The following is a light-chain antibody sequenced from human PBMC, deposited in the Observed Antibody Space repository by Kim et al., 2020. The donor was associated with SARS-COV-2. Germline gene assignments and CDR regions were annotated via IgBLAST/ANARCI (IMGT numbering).Light chain of an antibody. V-gene: IGKV3-15*01. J-gene: IGKJ4*01. CDR2: GAS. CDR3: QQYDNWPQLT. CDR1: QSVSSN. Sequence: EIVMTQSPATLSVSPGERATLSCRASQSVSSNLAWYQQPPGQAPRLLIFGASTRATGIPARCSGSGSGTEFTLTISSLQSEEFAVYYCQQYDNWPQLTFGGGTKVDIK.